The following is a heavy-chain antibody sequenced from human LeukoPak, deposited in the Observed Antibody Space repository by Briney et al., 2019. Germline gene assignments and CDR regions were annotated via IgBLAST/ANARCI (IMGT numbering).Heavy chain of an antibody. CDR3: ARESTSGWYDS. D-gene: IGHD2-2*01. CDR2: MSYDGSNK. J-gene: IGHJ5*01. Sequence: GGSLRLSCAASGFIFSTYNVHWVRQAPGKGLEWVAVMSYDGSNKYYSDSVKGRFTISRDNSKNTVYLQMSSLRAEDTALYYCARESTSGWYDSWGQGTPVTVSS. V-gene: IGHV3-30-3*01. CDR1: GFIFSTYN.